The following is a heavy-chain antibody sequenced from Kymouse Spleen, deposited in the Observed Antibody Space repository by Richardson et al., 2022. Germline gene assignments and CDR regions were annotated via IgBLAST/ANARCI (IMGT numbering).Heavy chain of an antibody. CDR1: GFTFDDYA. CDR3: AKGLRSFDYYYYGMDV. CDR2: ISWNSGSI. J-gene: IGHJ6*02. V-gene: IGHV3-9*01. D-gene: IGHD4-17*01,IGHD4-23*01. Sequence: EVQLVESGGGLVQPGRSLRLSCAASGFTFDDYAMHWVRQAPGKGLEWVSGISWNSGSIGYADSVKGRFTISRDNAKNSLYLQMNSLRAEDTALYYCAKGLRSFDYYYYGMDVWGQGTTVTVSS.